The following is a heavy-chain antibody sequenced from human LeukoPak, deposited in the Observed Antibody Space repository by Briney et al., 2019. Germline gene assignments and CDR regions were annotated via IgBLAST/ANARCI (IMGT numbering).Heavy chain of an antibody. CDR2: ISSSSSYI. V-gene: IGHV3-21*01. J-gene: IGHJ4*02. D-gene: IGHD5-18*01. CDR1: GFTFSSYS. Sequence: GGSLRLSCAASGFTFSSYSMNWVRQAPGKGLEWVSSISSSSSYIYYADSVKGRFTISRDNAKNSLYPQMNSLRAEDTAVYYCAREGDGQLWLPDYFDYWGQGTLVTVSS. CDR3: AREGDGQLWLPDYFDY.